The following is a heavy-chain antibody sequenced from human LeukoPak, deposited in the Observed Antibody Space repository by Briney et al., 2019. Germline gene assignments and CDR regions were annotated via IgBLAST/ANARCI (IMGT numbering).Heavy chain of an antibody. J-gene: IGHJ6*03. CDR1: GGSISSSSYY. D-gene: IGHD1-26*01. CDR2: IYYSGST. V-gene: IGHV4-39*07. Sequence: PSETLSLTCTVSGGSISSSSYYWGWIRQPPGKGLEWIGSIYYSGSTYYNPSLKSRVTISVDTSKNQFSLKLSSVTAADTAVYYCAREIGSYYYYYYMDVWGKGTTVTVSS. CDR3: AREIGSYYYYYYMDV.